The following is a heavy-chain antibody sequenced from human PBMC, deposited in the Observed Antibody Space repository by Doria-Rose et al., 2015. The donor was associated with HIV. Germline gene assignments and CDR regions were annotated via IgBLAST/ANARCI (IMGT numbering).Heavy chain of an antibody. Sequence: QDSGPVLVKPTETLTLTCTVSGVSLRSPGIGVSWIRQPPGEGLEWLANIFSDDERSYKTSLKSRLTISRGTSKSQVVLTMTDMDPVDTATYYCARIKSSRWYHKYYFDFWGQGTLVIVSA. J-gene: IGHJ4*02. CDR2: IFSDDER. D-gene: IGHD6-13*01. CDR1: GVSLRSPGIG. CDR3: ARIKSSRWYHKYYFDF. V-gene: IGHV2-26*01.